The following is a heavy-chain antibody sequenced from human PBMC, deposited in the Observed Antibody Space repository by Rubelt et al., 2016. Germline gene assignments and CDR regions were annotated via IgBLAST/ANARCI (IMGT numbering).Heavy chain of an antibody. J-gene: IGHJ3*01. CDR1: GFPFSIHS. D-gene: IGHD3-16*01. CDR2: FSGGSTAI. V-gene: IGHV3-48*02. CDR3: ANFWGG. Sequence: GGLVQPGGSLRPSFAASGFPFSIHSMTWVRQAPGKGLGWVSSFSGGSTAIYYADSVKGRLTISRDNAKNSLYRQMKSLRNEDTAVYYCANFWGGWGQGTMVTVS.